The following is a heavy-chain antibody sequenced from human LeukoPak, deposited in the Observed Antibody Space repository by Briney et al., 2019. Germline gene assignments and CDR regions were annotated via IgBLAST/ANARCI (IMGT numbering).Heavy chain of an antibody. V-gene: IGHV3-11*01. CDR1: GFTFSDYY. CDR2: ISSSGSTI. Sequence: PGGSLRLSCAASGFTFSDYYMSWIRQAPGKGLEWVSYISSSGSTIYYADSVKGRFTISRDNAKNSLYLQMNSLRAEDTALYYCAKDKGFSSYWYFDLWGRGTLVTVSS. CDR3: AKDKGFSSYWYFDL. J-gene: IGHJ2*01. D-gene: IGHD2/OR15-2a*01.